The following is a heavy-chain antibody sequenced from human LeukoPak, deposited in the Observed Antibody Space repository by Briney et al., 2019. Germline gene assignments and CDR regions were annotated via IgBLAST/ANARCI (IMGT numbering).Heavy chain of an antibody. J-gene: IGHJ6*02. CDR1: GNTFSSYD. V-gene: IGHV1-8*01. CDR3: ARGGTLVQGVTVLYGMDV. CDR2: MNPNSGNT. D-gene: IGHD3-10*01. Sequence: ASVKVSCKTSGNTFSSYDINWVRQATGQGLEWMGWMNPNSGNTAYAQKFQGRVTMTRDTSISTAYMELSSLRSEDTAVYYCARGGTLVQGVTVLYGMDVWGQGPTVTVSS.